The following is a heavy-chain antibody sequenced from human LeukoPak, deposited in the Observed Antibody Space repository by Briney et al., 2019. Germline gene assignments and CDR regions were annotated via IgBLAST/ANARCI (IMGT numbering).Heavy chain of an antibody. CDR2: IYYSGST. CDR1: GGSISSSSYY. CDR3: CFGELLPTQFDY. V-gene: IGHV4-39*01. D-gene: IGHD3-10*01. J-gene: IGHJ4*02. Sequence: KPSETLSLTCTVSGGSISSSSYYWGWIRQPPGKGLEWIGSIYYSGSTYYNPSLKSRVTISVDTPKNQFSLKLSSVTAADTAVYYCCFGELLPTQFDYWGQGTLVTVSS.